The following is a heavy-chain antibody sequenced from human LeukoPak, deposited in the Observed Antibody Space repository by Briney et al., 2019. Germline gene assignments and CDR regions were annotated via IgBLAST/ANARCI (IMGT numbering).Heavy chain of an antibody. D-gene: IGHD3-22*01. CDR3: ARERFVFSSGYYRLPHY. J-gene: IGHJ4*02. CDR2: INPNSGGT. Sequence: ASVKVSCKASGCTXTGYYMHWVRQAPGQGLEWMGWINPNSGGTNYAQKFQGRVTMTRDTSISTAYMELSRLRSDDTAVYYCARERFVFSSGYYRLPHYWGQGTLVTVSS. CDR1: GCTXTGYY. V-gene: IGHV1-2*02.